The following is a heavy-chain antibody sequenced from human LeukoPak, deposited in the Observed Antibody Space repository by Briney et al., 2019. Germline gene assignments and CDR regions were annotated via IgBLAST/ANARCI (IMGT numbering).Heavy chain of an antibody. V-gene: IGHV3-66*01. Sequence: GGSLRLSCAASGFTVSSNYMSWVRQAPGKGLEWVSVIYSGGSTYYADSVKGRFTISRDNSKNTLYLQMNSLRAEDTAVYYCARVRGLLWFGESKGGIDYWGQGTWSPSPQ. J-gene: IGHJ4*02. CDR2: IYSGGST. CDR1: GFTVSSNY. CDR3: ARVRGLLWFGESKGGIDY. D-gene: IGHD3-10*01.